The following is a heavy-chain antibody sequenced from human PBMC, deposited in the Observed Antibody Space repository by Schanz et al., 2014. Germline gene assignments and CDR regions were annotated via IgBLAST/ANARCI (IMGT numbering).Heavy chain of an antibody. V-gene: IGHV3-23*04. Sequence: VQLVESGGGLVQPGGSLRLSCAASGFTFSTYWMSWVRQAPGKGLEWVSGIGGSGGSTDYADSVKGRFTISRDNSKNTVHLQMNSLRAEDTALYYCAKDLVVVPAAMGGMDVWGHGTTVTVSS. D-gene: IGHD2-2*01. J-gene: IGHJ6*02. CDR2: IGGSGGST. CDR1: GFTFSTYW. CDR3: AKDLVVVPAAMGGMDV.